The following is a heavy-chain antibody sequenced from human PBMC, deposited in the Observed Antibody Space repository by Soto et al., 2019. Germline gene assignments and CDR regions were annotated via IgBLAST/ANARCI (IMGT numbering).Heavy chain of an antibody. V-gene: IGHV3-48*02. D-gene: IGHD3-22*01. CDR3: ARVPYYQSSGPGDY. Sequence: GGSLRLSCAASGFTFSSYSMNWVRQAPGKGLEWVSYISSSSSTIYYADSVKGRFTISRDNAKSSLYLQMNSLRDEDTAVNYCARVPYYQSSGPGDYGCQGTLVTVSS. CDR1: GFTFSSYS. J-gene: IGHJ4*02. CDR2: ISSSSSTI.